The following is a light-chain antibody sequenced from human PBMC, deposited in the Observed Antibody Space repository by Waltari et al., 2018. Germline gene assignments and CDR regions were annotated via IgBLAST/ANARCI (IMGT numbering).Light chain of an antibody. V-gene: IGKV1-27*01. Sequence: DIHMTQSPSSLSASVGDRVTVTCRASQGIDKEISWYQQKQGKAPIFFINGASTLQTGVSSRFSGSGSVTDFTLTISSLQPDDAATYYCQQDHTPPWTFGQGTKVEIK. J-gene: IGKJ1*01. CDR2: GAS. CDR3: QQDHTPPWT. CDR1: QGIDKE.